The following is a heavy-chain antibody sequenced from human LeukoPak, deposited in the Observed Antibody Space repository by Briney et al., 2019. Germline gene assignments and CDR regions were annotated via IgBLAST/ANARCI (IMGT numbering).Heavy chain of an antibody. Sequence: GGSLRLSCAASGFTFSRYWMSWVRQAPGKGLEWVASIKDDGSEKYYMDSVKGRLTISRDNAKNSMSLQMNSLRAEDTAVYYCAPLNWVYPDGFDIWGQGTMVTVSS. CDR2: IKDDGSEK. J-gene: IGHJ3*02. CDR1: GFTFSRYW. D-gene: IGHD6-13*01. CDR3: APLNWVYPDGFDI. V-gene: IGHV3-7*01.